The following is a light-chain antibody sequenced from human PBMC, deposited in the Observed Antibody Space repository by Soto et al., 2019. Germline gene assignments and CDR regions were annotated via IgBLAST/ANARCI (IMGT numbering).Light chain of an antibody. CDR2: AAS. V-gene: IGKV1-39*01. J-gene: IGKJ1*01. Sequence: DIQMYQSLSALSAYIGDRVTITCRASQSISSYLNWYQQKPGKAPKLLIYAASSLQSGVPSRFSGSGSGTDFTLTISSLQPEDFATYYCQQSYSTPWTFGQG. CDR3: QQSYSTPWT. CDR1: QSISSY.